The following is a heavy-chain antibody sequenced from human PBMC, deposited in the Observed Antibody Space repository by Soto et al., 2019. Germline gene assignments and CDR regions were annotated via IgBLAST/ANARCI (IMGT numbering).Heavy chain of an antibody. CDR3: AREPLDGMDV. V-gene: IGHV4-30-4*01. CDR1: GGSVSTGDNY. Sequence: QVQLHQSGPGLVKPSQTLSLECTVIGGSVSTGDNYWSWVRQSPGRGLEWIGYIYHTGNTFYNPALENRVTMSVDASKNQFSLTLTSVTAADTAVYFCAREPLDGMDVWGQGTNVTVSS. CDR2: IYHTGNT. J-gene: IGHJ6*02.